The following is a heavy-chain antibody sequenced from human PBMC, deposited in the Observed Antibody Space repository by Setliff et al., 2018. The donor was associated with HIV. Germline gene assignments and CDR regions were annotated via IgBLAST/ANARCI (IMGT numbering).Heavy chain of an antibody. CDR3: TKNLYRSPWSPLDY. CDR2: INVDGSAT. Sequence: LRLSCTASSSTLRDHYITWIRQAPGKGLEWVSYINVDGSATFYADSVKGRFTISRDNSKNTLHLQMNSLRAEDTAVYYCTKNLYRSPWSPLDYWGQGTLVTSPQ. J-gene: IGHJ4*02. CDR1: SSTLRDHY. V-gene: IGHV3-11*04. D-gene: IGHD6-19*01.